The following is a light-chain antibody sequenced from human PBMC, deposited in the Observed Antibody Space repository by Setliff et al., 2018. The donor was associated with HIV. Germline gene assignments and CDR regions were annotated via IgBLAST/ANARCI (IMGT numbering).Light chain of an antibody. CDR2: EVS. J-gene: IGLJ1*01. Sequence: QSVLTQPPSVSAAPGQKVTISCSGSSSNIGNNYVSWYQQHPGKAPKLMIYEVSNRPSGVSYRFSGSKSGNTASLTISGLQAEDEADYYCSSYTNSTTVYVFGTGTKVTVL. CDR1: SSNIGNNY. V-gene: IGLV2-14*01. CDR3: SSYTNSTTVYV.